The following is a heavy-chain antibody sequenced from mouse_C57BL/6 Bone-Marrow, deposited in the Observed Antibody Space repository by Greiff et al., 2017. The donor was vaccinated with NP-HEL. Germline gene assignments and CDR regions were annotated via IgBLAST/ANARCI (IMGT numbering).Heavy chain of an antibody. CDR3: ARAYDGYSYWYFDV. J-gene: IGHJ1*03. D-gene: IGHD2-3*01. Sequence: EVQLVESEGGLVQPGSSMKLSCTASGFTFSDYYMAWVRQVPEKGLEWVANINYDGSSTYYLDSLKSRFIISRDNAKNLLYLQMSSLKSEDTATYYCARAYDGYSYWYFDVWGTGTTVTVSS. CDR2: INYDGSST. CDR1: GFTFSDYY. V-gene: IGHV5-16*01.